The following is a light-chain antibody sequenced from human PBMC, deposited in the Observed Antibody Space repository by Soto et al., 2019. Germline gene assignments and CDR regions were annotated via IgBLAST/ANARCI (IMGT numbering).Light chain of an antibody. CDR2: DAS. Sequence: DIQMTQSPSSLSASVGDRVTITCQASQDINNYLNWYQQKPGKAPKLLIYDASNLETGVPSRFSGSGSGTHFTFTISSLQPEDIGTYYCQKYDNLLRVTFGQGTKLEIK. CDR3: QKYDNLLRVT. CDR1: QDINNY. V-gene: IGKV1-33*01. J-gene: IGKJ2*01.